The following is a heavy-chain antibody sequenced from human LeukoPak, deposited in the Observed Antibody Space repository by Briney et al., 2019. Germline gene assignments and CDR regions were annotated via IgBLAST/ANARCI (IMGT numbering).Heavy chain of an antibody. J-gene: IGHJ4*02. CDR2: IYYSGST. V-gene: IGHV4-30-4*08. CDR3: ARLKRSGRPAHYLDY. D-gene: IGHD3-3*01. CDR1: GGSISSGDYY. Sequence: SQTLSLTCSVSGGSISSGDYYWSWIRQPPGKGLEWIGYIYYSGSTYYNPSLKSRVTISVDTSKSQISPNLNSVTAADTAVYYCARLKRSGRPAHYLDYWGQGTLVTVSS.